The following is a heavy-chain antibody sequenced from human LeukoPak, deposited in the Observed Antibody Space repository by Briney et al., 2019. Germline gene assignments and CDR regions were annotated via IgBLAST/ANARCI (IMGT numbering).Heavy chain of an antibody. CDR2: ISGSGASS. Sequence: GGSLRLSCAASGFTFSSYAMSWVRQAPGKGLEWVSGISGSGASSYYADSVKGRFTISRDNTRNTLYLQMNSLKAEDTAVYYCTTDLGLTMIRGVIVYWGQGALVTVSS. J-gene: IGHJ4*02. CDR1: GFTFSSYA. D-gene: IGHD3-10*01. CDR3: TTDLGLTMIRGVIVY. V-gene: IGHV3-23*01.